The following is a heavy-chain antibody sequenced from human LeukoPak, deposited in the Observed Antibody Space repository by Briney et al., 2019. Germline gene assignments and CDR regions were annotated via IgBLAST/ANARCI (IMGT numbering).Heavy chain of an antibody. Sequence: SETLSHTCAVYGGSFSGYYWSWIRQPPGKGLEWIGEINHSGSTNYNPSLKSRVTISVDTSKNQFSLKLSSVTAADTAVYYCARGQARLRRAFDIWGQGTMVTVSS. V-gene: IGHV4-34*01. CDR2: INHSGST. CDR3: ARGQARLRRAFDI. D-gene: IGHD5-12*01. J-gene: IGHJ3*02. CDR1: GGSFSGYY.